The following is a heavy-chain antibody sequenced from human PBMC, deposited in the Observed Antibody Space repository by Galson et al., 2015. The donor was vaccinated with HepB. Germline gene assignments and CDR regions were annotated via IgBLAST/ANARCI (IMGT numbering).Heavy chain of an antibody. CDR3: ARPHSTWFEVNEY. Sequence: SLRLSCAASGFTFIYYWMNWVRQVPGKGLIWVSRIDGDGNIATYADSVKGRFTISRDNAKKTLYLQMNSLRGEDTAVYYCARPHSTWFEVNEYWGQGALVTVSS. CDR1: GFTFIYYW. D-gene: IGHD6-13*01. J-gene: IGHJ4*02. CDR2: IDGDGNIA. V-gene: IGHV3-74*01.